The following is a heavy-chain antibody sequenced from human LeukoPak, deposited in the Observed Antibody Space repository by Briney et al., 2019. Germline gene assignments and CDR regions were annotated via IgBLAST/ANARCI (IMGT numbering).Heavy chain of an antibody. CDR2: ISGSGGST. Sequence: GASLRLSCAASGFTFSSYAMSWVRQAPGKGLEWVSAISGSGGSTYYADSVKGRFTIPRDNSKNTLYLQMNSLRAEDTAVYYCAKLGSAMVLYYFDYWGQGTLVTVSS. CDR1: GFTFSSYA. D-gene: IGHD5-18*01. CDR3: AKLGSAMVLYYFDY. J-gene: IGHJ4*02. V-gene: IGHV3-23*01.